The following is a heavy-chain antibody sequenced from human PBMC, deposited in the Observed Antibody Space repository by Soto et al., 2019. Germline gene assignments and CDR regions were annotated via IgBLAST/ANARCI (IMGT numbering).Heavy chain of an antibody. Sequence: GGSLRLSCAASGFTFSSYAMHWVRQAPGKGLEWVAVISYDGSNKYYADSVKGRFTISRDNSKNTLYLQMNSLRAGDTAVYYCAREGGGVRYFDWLNTYYYYYGMDVWGQGTTVTVSS. D-gene: IGHD3-9*01. J-gene: IGHJ6*02. CDR3: AREGGGVRYFDWLNTYYYYYGMDV. CDR1: GFTFSSYA. V-gene: IGHV3-30-3*01. CDR2: ISYDGSNK.